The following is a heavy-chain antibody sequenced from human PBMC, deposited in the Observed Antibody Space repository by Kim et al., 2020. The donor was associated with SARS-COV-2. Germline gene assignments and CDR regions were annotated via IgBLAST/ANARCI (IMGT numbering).Heavy chain of an antibody. D-gene: IGHD3-16*01. J-gene: IGHJ2*01. Sequence: NGRFTISRENAKNSVYLQMNSLRAGDTAVYYCAREKVDYDYQTRDWYFDLWGRGTLVTVSS. V-gene: IGHV3-13*01. CDR3: AREKVDYDYQTRDWYFDL.